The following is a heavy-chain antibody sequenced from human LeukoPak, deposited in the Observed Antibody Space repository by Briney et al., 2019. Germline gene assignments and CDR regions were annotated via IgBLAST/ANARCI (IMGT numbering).Heavy chain of an antibody. CDR2: FDPEDGET. D-gene: IGHD6-6*01. CDR3: ATDPWDSSSSRFEDY. J-gene: IGHJ4*02. V-gene: IGHV1-24*01. Sequence: ASVKVSCKVSGYTLTELSMHWVRQAPGKGLEWMGGFDPEDGETIYAQKFQGRVTMTEDTSTDTAYMELSSLRSEDTAVYYCATDPWDSSSSRFEDYWGQGTLVTVSS. CDR1: GYTLTELS.